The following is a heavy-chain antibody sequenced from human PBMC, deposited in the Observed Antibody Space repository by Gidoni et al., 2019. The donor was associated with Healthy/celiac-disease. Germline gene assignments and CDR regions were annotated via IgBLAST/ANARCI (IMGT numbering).Heavy chain of an antibody. V-gene: IGHV3-23*01. D-gene: IGHD3-22*01. J-gene: IGHJ4*02. CDR2: ISGSGGST. Sequence: EVQLLESGGGLVQPGGSLRLPCAASGFTFCSSAMGWVRQAPGKGLAWVSAISGSGGSTYYADSVKGRFTISRDKSKNTLYLQMNSLRAEDTAVYYCAKDRGHYYDSSGYYPDYWGQGTLVTVSS. CDR1: GFTFCSSA. CDR3: AKDRGHYYDSSGYYPDY.